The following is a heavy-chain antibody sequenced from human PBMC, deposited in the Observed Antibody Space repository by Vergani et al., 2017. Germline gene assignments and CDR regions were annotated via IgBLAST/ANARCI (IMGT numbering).Heavy chain of an antibody. Sequence: QVQLQESGPGLVKPSETLSLTCTVSGGSISSYYWSWIRQPPGKGLEWIGYIYYGGSTNYNPSLKSRVTISVNTSKNQFSLKLSSVTAADTAVYYCARGRIAAGLAFDYWGQGTLVTVSS. D-gene: IGHD6-13*01. V-gene: IGHV4-59*01. CDR2: IYYGGST. CDR3: ARGRIAAGLAFDY. CDR1: GGSISSYY. J-gene: IGHJ4*02.